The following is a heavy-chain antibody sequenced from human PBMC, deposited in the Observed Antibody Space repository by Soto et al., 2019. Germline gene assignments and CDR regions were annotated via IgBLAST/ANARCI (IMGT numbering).Heavy chain of an antibody. CDR2: ISSSGSTI. Sequence: GGSLILSRASSGCTFGYYYRSWIRPAPGKGLEWVSYISSSGSTIYYAASVKGRFTISRDNAKNSLYLQMNSLRAEDTAVYYCARAISAGWFDPWGQGTLVTVAS. CDR1: GCTFGYYY. CDR3: ARAISAGWFDP. V-gene: IGHV3-11*01. J-gene: IGHJ5*02.